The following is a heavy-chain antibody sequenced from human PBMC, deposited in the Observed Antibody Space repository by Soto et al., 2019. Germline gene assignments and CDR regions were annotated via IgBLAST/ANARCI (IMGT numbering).Heavy chain of an antibody. Sequence: EVQLVESGGGLVQPGGSLRLSCAASGFTFSSYDMHWVRQVTGKGLEWVSAIGAAGDTYYPDSVKGRFTISRENAKNSLYLQMNSRRAEDTAVYYCASGGWGSSWYEGGSRIDYWGQGTLFTVSS. CDR2: IGAAGDT. V-gene: IGHV3-13*01. CDR1: GFTFSSYD. D-gene: IGHD6-13*01. CDR3: ASGGWGSSWYEGGSRIDY. J-gene: IGHJ4*02.